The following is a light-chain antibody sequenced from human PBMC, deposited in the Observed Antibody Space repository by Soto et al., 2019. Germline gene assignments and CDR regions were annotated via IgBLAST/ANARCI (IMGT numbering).Light chain of an antibody. CDR2: AAT. J-gene: IGKJ1*01. V-gene: IGKV1-39*01. CDR1: QSISSY. CDR3: QQSYSNPRT. Sequence: DIQMTQSPASLSASVGDRVTITWRASQSISSYLNWYQHKKGKAPNLLIYAATTLQSGVPSRFSGSGYGTDFNLTISSLQTEDFATYYCQQSYSNPRTFGQGTKVDIK.